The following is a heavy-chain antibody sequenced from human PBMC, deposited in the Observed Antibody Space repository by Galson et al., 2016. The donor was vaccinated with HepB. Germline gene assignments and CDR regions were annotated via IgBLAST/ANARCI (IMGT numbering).Heavy chain of an antibody. D-gene: IGHD5-18*01. V-gene: IGHV3-30*18. J-gene: IGHJ2*01. CDR1: GFIFNNFG. CDR2: ISPDGSKI. Sequence: SLRLSCAASGFIFNNFGMHWVRQAPGKGLEWVAVISPDGSKIYYADSVKGRFTISRDNSKSTLFLQMNSLRADDTAMYYCAKVFRQYSYGYSGWYFNLWGRGTVVTVAA. CDR3: AKVFRQYSYGYSGWYFNL.